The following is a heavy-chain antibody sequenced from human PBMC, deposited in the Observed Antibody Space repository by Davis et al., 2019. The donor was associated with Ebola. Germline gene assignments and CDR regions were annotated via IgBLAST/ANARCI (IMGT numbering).Heavy chain of an antibody. CDR3: ARVSELYGMDV. Sequence: MPSETLSLTCTVSGGSISSYYWSWIRQPPGKGLEWIGYIYYSGSTNYNPSLKSRVTISVDTSKNQFSLKLSSVTAADTAVYYCARVSELYGMDVWGKGTTVTVSS. CDR1: GGSISSYY. V-gene: IGHV4-59*01. CDR2: IYYSGST. D-gene: IGHD1-26*01. J-gene: IGHJ6*04.